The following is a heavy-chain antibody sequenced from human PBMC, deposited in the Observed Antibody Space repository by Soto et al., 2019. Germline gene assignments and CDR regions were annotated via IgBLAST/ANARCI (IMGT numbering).Heavy chain of an antibody. J-gene: IGHJ4*02. D-gene: IGHD2-21*02. CDR2: MYHSGST. V-gene: IGHV4-38-2*01. CDR3: ARMWSTVVTPAYSDY. CDR1: GYSIGSGYY. Sequence: XATLSLTCAVSGYSIGSGYYWCCIRQAPGKGLEYVGSMYHSGSTYYNPSLKSRVTISLDTSKNQFSLKLNSVTAADTAMYYCARMWSTVVTPAYSDYWGQGTLVTVSS.